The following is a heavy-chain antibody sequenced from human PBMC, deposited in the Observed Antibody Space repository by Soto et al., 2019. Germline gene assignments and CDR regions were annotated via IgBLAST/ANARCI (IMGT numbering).Heavy chain of an antibody. CDR3: ASYRGALYFES. D-gene: IGHD3-16*01. CDR2: VFYGGT. CDR1: GRSMSSNY. Sequence: KPSETLSLTCSVSGRSMSSNYWSWIRQSPDKGLEWLGYVFYGGTDYNPSLRGRVSMSVETSKSQFSLKLTSVTVADTAVYYCASYRGALYFESWGPGILVTVSS. V-gene: IGHV4-59*01. J-gene: IGHJ4*02.